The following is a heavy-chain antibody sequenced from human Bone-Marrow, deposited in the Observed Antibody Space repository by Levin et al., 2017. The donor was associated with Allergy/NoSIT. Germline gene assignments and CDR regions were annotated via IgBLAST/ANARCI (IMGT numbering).Heavy chain of an antibody. CDR2: VHYTGSS. Sequence: SETLSLTCAVSGGSISNFYWTWIRQTPGVGLEWIGHVHYTGSSTYNPSLKTRLTISVDTSRNQFSLSLRSLSSADTAVYYSARGAGYGEYSDSWGQGTLVTVSS. J-gene: IGHJ4*02. CDR1: GGSISNFY. CDR3: ARGAGYGEYSDS. D-gene: IGHD4-17*01. V-gene: IGHV4-59*01.